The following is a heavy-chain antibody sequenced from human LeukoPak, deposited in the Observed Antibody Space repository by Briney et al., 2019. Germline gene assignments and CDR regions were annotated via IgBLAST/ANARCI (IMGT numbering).Heavy chain of an antibody. J-gene: IGHJ4*02. CDR1: GGSISSGDYY. CDR2: IYYSGST. CDR3: ARDRGGRAVAGTPDY. Sequence: KTSQTLSLTCTVSGGSISSGDYYWSWIRQPPGKGLEWIGYIYYSGSTNYNPSLKSRVTMSVDTSKNQFSLKLSSVTAADTAVYYCARDRGGRAVAGTPDYWGQGTLVTVSS. V-gene: IGHV4-30-4*08. D-gene: IGHD6-19*01.